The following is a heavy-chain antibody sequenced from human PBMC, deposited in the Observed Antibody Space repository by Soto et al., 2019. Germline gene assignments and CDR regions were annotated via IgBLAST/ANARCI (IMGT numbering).Heavy chain of an antibody. Sequence: GESLKISCAASGPTFSTYEMNWVRQAPGKGLEWVSYIRGGGSPILYADSVKGRFTISRDNAKNSLYLQMNSLRAEDTAIYYCASKIFGTTYFDYWGQGALVTVSS. V-gene: IGHV3-48*03. J-gene: IGHJ4*02. CDR2: IRGGGSPI. CDR3: ASKIFGTTYFDY. D-gene: IGHD1-7*01. CDR1: GPTFSTYE.